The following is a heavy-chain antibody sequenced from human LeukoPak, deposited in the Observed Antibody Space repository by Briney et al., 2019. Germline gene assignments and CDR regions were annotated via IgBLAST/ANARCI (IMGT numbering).Heavy chain of an antibody. D-gene: IGHD5-12*01. V-gene: IGHV1-69*05. CDR3: ARGSTVDTVATPLKY. Sequence: SVTVSCTASGGTFCSYAISWVRQAPGQGLEWMGGIIPIFGTANYAQKFQGRVTMTRSTSISTAYMELSSPRSEDTAVYYCARGSTVDTVATPLKYWGPGTLVTVSS. J-gene: IGHJ4*02. CDR2: IIPIFGTA. CDR1: GGTFCSYA.